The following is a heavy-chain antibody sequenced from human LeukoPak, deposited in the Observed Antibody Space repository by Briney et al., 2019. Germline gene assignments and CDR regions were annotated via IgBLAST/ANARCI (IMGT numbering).Heavy chain of an antibody. J-gene: IGHJ5*02. V-gene: IGHV4-59*08. CDR2: IYYSGST. CDR3: ARSVSTLDP. Sequence: SETLSLTCSVSYGSISSYYWSWIRQTPGKGLEWIGYIYYSGSTNYSPSLKSRVTISVDTSKNQFSLKLSSVTAADTAVYYCARSVSTLDPWRQGTLVTVSS. CDR1: YGSISSYY.